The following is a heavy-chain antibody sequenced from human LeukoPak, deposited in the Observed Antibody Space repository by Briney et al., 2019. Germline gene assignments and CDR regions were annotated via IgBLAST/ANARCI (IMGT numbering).Heavy chain of an antibody. CDR3: VTDYGGSSGAFDI. CDR2: ISSSSSDI. D-gene: IGHD4-23*01. J-gene: IGHJ3*02. Sequence: PGESPRLSCTGSGFTLSSYAMNWVRRAPGQGLEWVSSISSSSSDIYYTDSVKGRFTISRDNAKNSLYLQMNSLRAEDTAVYYCVTDYGGSSGAFDIWGQGTMVTVSS. CDR1: GFTLSSYA. V-gene: IGHV3-21*01.